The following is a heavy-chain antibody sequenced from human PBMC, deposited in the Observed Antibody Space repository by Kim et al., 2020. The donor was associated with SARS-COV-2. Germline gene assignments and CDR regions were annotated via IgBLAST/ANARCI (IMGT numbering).Heavy chain of an antibody. J-gene: IGHJ4*02. CDR3: ARRSSSGWFFDY. V-gene: IGHV4-39*01. D-gene: IGHD6-19*01. Sequence: SETLSLTCTVSGGSISSSSSYWGWIRQPPGKGLEWIGTIYYSGSTYYNPSPKSRVTISVDTSKNQFSLRLSSVSAADTAVYYCARRSSSGWFFDYWGQGTPVTVSS. CDR2: IYYSGST. CDR1: GGSISSSSSY.